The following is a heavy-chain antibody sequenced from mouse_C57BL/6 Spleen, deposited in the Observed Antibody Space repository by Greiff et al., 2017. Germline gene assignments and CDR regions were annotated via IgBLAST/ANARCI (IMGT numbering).Heavy chain of an antibody. CDR2: IDPSDSYT. Sequence: QVQLQQPGAELVMPGASVKLSCTASGYTFTSYWMHWVKQRPGQGLEGIGEIDPSDSYTNYNQKFKGKSTLTVDKSSSTAYMQLSSLTSEDSAVYYCARGEGYYVSWFAYWGQGTLVTVSA. CDR1: GYTFTSYW. D-gene: IGHD2-3*01. V-gene: IGHV1-69*01. J-gene: IGHJ3*01. CDR3: ARGEGYYVSWFAY.